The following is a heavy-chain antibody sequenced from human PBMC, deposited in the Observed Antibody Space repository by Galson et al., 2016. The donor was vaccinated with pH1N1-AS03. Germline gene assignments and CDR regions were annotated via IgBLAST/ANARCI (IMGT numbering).Heavy chain of an antibody. D-gene: IGHD1-20*01. CDR2: ISHSGST. J-gene: IGHJ3*02. CDR1: GGSFSGYY. CDR3: ARGVDNFNVFVFEM. Sequence: SETLSLTCAVSGGSFSGYYWSWVRQPPGRGLEWIGEISHSGSTKYNPSHTSRVAISIHTSKHQFSLTVTSVTAADTAIYYGARGVDNFNVFVFEMWGRGTMVTVSS. V-gene: IGHV4-34*01.